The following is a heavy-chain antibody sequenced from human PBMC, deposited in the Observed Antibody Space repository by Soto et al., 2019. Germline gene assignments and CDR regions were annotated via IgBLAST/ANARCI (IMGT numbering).Heavy chain of an antibody. CDR2: ISSNSAYI. V-gene: IGHV3-21*01. CDR3: TRDASRDSSARGWFDP. J-gene: IGHJ5*02. D-gene: IGHD6-13*01. CDR1: GFTFRSFT. Sequence: GGSLRLSCAASGFTFRSFTMNWVRQSPGEGLEWVSTISSNSAYIYYTDALRGRFTISRDNAKNSLHLQMNSLRAEDTAVYYCTRDASRDSSARGWFDPWGPGTLVTVSS.